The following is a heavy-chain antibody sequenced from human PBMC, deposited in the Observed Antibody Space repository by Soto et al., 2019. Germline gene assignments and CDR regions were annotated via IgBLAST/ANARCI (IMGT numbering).Heavy chain of an antibody. Sequence: GASVKVSCKASGGTFSSYTISCVRQAPGQGLEWMGRIIPILGIANYAQKFQGRVTITADKSTSTAYMELSSLRSEDTAVYYCARDRPPNSSSWPDAFDIWGQGTMVTVSS. J-gene: IGHJ3*02. D-gene: IGHD6-13*01. CDR3: ARDRPPNSSSWPDAFDI. CDR1: GGTFSSYT. CDR2: IIPILGIA. V-gene: IGHV1-69*04.